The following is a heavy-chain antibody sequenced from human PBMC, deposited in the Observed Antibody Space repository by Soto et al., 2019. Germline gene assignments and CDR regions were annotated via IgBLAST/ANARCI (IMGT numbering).Heavy chain of an antibody. J-gene: IGHJ5*02. V-gene: IGHV3-23*01. D-gene: IGHD4-4*01. Sequence: EVQLLESGGGLVQPGGSLRLSCAASGFTFSSYAMSWVRQAPGKGLAWVSAISGSGGSTYYADSVKGRFTISRDNSKNTLNLQMNSLRAEDTAVDYCEKYVYSNYGGWFDPWGQGTMVTVSS. CDR3: EKYVYSNYGGWFDP. CDR2: ISGSGGST. CDR1: GFTFSSYA.